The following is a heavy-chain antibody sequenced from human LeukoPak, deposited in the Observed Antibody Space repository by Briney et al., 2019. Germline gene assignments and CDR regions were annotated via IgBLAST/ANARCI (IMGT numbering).Heavy chain of an antibody. Sequence: PSETLSLTCAVYGGSFSGYYWSWIRQPPGKGLEWIGEINHSGSTNYNPSLKSRVTISVDTSKNQFSLKLSSVTAADTAVYYCARSLHCTGYSSGWYEGIRYFDLWGRGTLATVSS. CDR1: GGSFSGYY. J-gene: IGHJ2*01. D-gene: IGHD6-19*01. CDR3: ARSLHCTGYSSGWYEGIRYFDL. V-gene: IGHV4-34*01. CDR2: INHSGST.